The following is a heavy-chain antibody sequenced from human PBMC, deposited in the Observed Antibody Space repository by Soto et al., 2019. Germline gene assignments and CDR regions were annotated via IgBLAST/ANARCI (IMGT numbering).Heavy chain of an antibody. V-gene: IGHV3-33*01. CDR1: GFTFSSYG. D-gene: IGHD6-19*01. CDR3: EIDRRYSSGFSVY. CDR2: IWYDGSNE. J-gene: IGHJ4*02. Sequence: QVQLVESGGGVVQPGRSLRLSCAASGFTFSSYGMHWVRQAPGKGLEWVAVIWYDGSNEYYADSVKCQFTISRDNSKKTLYLQMNSLRADDMDVDYGEIDRRYSSGFSVYWVQGTLATPSS.